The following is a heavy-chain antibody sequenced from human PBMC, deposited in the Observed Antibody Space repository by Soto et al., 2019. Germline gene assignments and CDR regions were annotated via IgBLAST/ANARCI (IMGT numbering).Heavy chain of an antibody. CDR2: ISPYNGDT. V-gene: IGHV1-18*01. J-gene: IGHJ4*02. CDR3: ATNTTIFSDY. Sequence: QVQLVQSGGEMKKPGASVKVSCKASDYTFTTSGITWVRQAPGQGLEWMGWISPYNGDTNYAHKFRGRVTMTTDTSTSTAYMELRSLKSDDTAVYYCATNTTIFSDYWGQGTLVTVSS. CDR1: DYTFTTSG. D-gene: IGHD3-9*01.